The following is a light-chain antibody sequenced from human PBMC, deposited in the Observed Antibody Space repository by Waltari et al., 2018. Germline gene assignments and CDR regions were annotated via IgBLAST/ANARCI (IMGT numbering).Light chain of an antibody. Sequence: EIVMTHSPATLSVSPGERATLSCRASQSVSRNLSWYQQKPGQAPSLLIYGASTRATGIPARFSGSGSGTEFILTISSLQSEDFAVYYCQQYNNWPLTFGGGTKVEIK. CDR2: GAS. CDR3: QQYNNWPLT. CDR1: QSVSRN. V-gene: IGKV3-15*01. J-gene: IGKJ4*01.